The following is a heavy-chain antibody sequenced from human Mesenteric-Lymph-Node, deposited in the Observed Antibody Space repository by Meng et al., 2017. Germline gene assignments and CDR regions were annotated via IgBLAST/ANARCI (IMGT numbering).Heavy chain of an antibody. V-gene: IGHV4-30-4*01. CDR1: GGSISSVDYS. J-gene: IGHJ4*02. CDR2: IYYRGRT. Sequence: AQLQGSGPGLGLPSETLPLSWTVFGGSISSVDYSWTWIRHPPEKGVEWIGYIYYRGRTYSNESLKSRVTISIDRSKNHFSLKLSSVTAADTAVYYCARGKQDAWELLAYWGQGALVTVSS. CDR3: ARGKQDAWELLAY. D-gene: IGHD1-26*01.